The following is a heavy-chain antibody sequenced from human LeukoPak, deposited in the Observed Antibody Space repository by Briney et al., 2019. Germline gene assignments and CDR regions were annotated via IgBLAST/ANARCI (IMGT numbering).Heavy chain of an antibody. CDR2: IKSDGSTT. D-gene: IGHD1-14*01. CDR3: GSGNWELDY. Sequence: GGSLRLSCAASGFAFSSYWMHWVRQAPGKGLVWVSRIKSDGSTTNYADSVKGRFTISRDNAKNMLYLQMNSLRAEDTAVYYCGSGNWELDYWGQGTLVTVSS. V-gene: IGHV3-74*01. CDR1: GFAFSSYW. J-gene: IGHJ4*02.